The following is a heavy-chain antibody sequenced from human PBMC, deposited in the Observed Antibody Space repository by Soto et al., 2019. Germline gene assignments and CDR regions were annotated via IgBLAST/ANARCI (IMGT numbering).Heavy chain of an antibody. CDR3: ARGQGTMVRGFMFDY. D-gene: IGHD3-10*01. Sequence: QVQLQESGPGLVKPSQTLSLTCTVSGGSISSGGYYWSWIRQHPGKGLEWIGYIYYSGSTYYNPSLKSRVTISVDTSKNQFSLKLSSVTAADTAVYYCARGQGTMVRGFMFDYWGQGTLVTVSA. J-gene: IGHJ4*02. CDR2: IYYSGST. CDR1: GGSISSGGYY. V-gene: IGHV4-31*03.